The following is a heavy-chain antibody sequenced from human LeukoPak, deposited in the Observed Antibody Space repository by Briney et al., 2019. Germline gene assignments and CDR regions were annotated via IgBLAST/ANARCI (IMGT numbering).Heavy chain of an antibody. CDR1: GDSVSSNDAA. V-gene: IGHV6-1*01. CDR3: ANGLGSPPGWFDP. Sequence: SQTLSLTCAISGDSVSSNDAAWNWIRQSPSRGLEWLGRTFYRSKWYYDSAVSVKSRITINPDTSKNQFSLQLNSVTAADTAVYYCANGLGSPPGWFDPWGQGTLVTVSS. CDR2: TFYRSKWYY. D-gene: IGHD1-1*01. J-gene: IGHJ5*02.